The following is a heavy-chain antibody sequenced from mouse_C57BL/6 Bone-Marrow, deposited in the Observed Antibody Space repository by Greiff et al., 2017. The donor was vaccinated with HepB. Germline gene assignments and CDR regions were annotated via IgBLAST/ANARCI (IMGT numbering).Heavy chain of an antibody. V-gene: IGHV7-3*01. Sequence: DVKLVESGGGLVQPGGSLSLSCAASGFTFTDYYMSWVRQPPGKALEWLGFIRNKANGYTTEYSASVKGRFTIFRDNSQSILYLQMNALRAEDSATYYCARSLSTGSWFAYWGQGTLVTVSA. CDR2: IRNKANGYTT. CDR3: ARSLSTGSWFAY. CDR1: GFTFTDYY. J-gene: IGHJ3*01. D-gene: IGHD4-1*02.